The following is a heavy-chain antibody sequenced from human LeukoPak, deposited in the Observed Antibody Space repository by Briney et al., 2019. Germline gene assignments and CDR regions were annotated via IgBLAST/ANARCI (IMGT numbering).Heavy chain of an antibody. V-gene: IGHV3-9*01. Sequence: GGSLRLSCAASGFTFDDYAMHWVRQAPGKGLEWVSGISWNSGSIGYADSAKGRFTISRDNAKNSLYLQMNSLRAEDTALYYRAKDIRAAVAGRFDYWGQGTLVTVSS. CDR1: GFTFDDYA. J-gene: IGHJ4*02. CDR3: AKDIRAAVAGRFDY. CDR2: ISWNSGSI. D-gene: IGHD6-19*01.